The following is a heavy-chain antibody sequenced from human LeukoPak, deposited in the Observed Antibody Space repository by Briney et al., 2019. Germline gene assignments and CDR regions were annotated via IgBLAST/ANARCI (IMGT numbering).Heavy chain of an antibody. CDR2: INSDGSST. J-gene: IGHJ4*02. Sequence: TGGSLRLSCAASGFTFSSYWMHWVRQAPGKGLMWVSRINSDGSSTSYADSVKGRFTISRDNAKSTLYLQMNSLRAEDTAVYYCARGSLRYFDVWGQGTLVTVSS. V-gene: IGHV3-74*01. CDR1: GFTFSSYW. D-gene: IGHD3-9*01. CDR3: ARGSLRYFDV.